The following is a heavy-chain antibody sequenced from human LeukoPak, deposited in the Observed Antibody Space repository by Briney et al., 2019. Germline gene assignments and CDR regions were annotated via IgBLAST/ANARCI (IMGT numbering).Heavy chain of an antibody. CDR2: IYTGGST. J-gene: IGHJ4*02. Sequence: GGSLRLSCAASGFTVSSNYVSWVRQAPGKGLEWVSVIYTGGSTYFADSVKGRFTISRDNSKNTLYLQMNSLRAEDTAVYYCARGTVSGYGLYYFDYWGQGTLVTVSS. CDR1: GFTVSSNY. D-gene: IGHD3-22*01. V-gene: IGHV3-53*01. CDR3: ARGTVSGYGLYYFDY.